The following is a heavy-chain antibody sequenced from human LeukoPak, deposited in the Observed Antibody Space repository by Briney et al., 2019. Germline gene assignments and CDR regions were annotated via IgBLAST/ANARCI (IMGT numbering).Heavy chain of an antibody. Sequence: GGSLRLSCAASGFTVGRDYMGWVRQAPGKGLEWVSVIYAGDTTYYTDSVKGRFTMSRDNSKNTVHLRMNRLRVGDPAVYYCASLNWHYYFMDVWGQGTTVIVSS. V-gene: IGHV3-53*01. CDR1: GFTVGRDY. CDR2: IYAGDTT. CDR3: ASLNWHYYFMDV. J-gene: IGHJ6*03. D-gene: IGHD3-3*02.